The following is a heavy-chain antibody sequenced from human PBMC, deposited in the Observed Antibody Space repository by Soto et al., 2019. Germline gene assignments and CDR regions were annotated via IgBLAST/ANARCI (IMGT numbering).Heavy chain of an antibody. CDR1: GYTFTNFA. D-gene: IGHD6-6*01. Sequence: ASVKVSCKTSGYTFTNFALSWVRQAPGQGLEWIGFVSANNGFTHFAQKFQGRVSVKTDTSTSTVYLDLRSLSSDDTAVYYCARGGAARHLDSWGQGTPVTISS. V-gene: IGHV1-18*01. CDR2: VSANNGFT. CDR3: ARGGAARHLDS. J-gene: IGHJ5*01.